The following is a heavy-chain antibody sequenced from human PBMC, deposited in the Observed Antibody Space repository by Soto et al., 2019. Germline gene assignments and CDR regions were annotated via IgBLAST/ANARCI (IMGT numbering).Heavy chain of an antibody. V-gene: IGHV3-7*01. J-gene: IGHJ1*01. CDR2: IKQDGREK. D-gene: IGHD1-26*01. CDR1: GFTFSTYW. Sequence: EVQLVESGGDLVQPGGSLRLSCAASGFTFSTYWMTWVRQAPGRGLEWLANIKQDGREKYYVDSVKGRFTISRDNAKNSLYLQMNSLRAEDTAVYFCARPPTTGWELLINASWGQGTPVTVSS. CDR3: ARPPTTGWELLINAS.